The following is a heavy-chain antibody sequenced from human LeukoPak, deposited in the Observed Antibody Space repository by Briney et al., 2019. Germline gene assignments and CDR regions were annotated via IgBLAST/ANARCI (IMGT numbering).Heavy chain of an antibody. CDR1: VYTFTGYY. CDR3: ARVKADSHGIYYYYYYMDV. V-gene: IGHV1-2*02. Sequence: ASVKVSCKASVYTFTGYYMHWVRQAPRQRREWMGWINPNSGGTNYAQKFQVRVTMTRDTSINTAYMELTRLRSDDTAVYYCARVKADSHGIYYYYYYMDVWGKGTTVTISS. D-gene: IGHD5-18*01. J-gene: IGHJ6*03. CDR2: INPNSGGT.